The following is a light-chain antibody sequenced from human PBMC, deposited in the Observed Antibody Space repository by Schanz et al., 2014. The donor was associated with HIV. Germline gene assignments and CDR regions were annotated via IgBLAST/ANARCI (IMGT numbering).Light chain of an antibody. V-gene: IGLV7-46*01. CDR2: NTN. CDR1: TGSVTSGHF. J-gene: IGLJ3*02. CDR3: LLFYGGTWV. Sequence: QAVVTQEPSLTVSPGGAVTLTCGFTTGSVTSGHFPFWLQQRPGQAPRALIFNTNKKHSWTPARFSGSLLGGKAALTLSNAQPEDEADYSCLLFYGGTWVFGGGTKLTVL.